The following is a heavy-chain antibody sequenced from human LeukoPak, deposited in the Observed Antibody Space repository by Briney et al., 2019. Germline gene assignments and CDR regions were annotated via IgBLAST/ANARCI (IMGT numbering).Heavy chain of an antibody. CDR2: IYYSGST. J-gene: IGHJ4*02. V-gene: IGHV4-30-4*01. CDR1: GGSISSGDYY. CDR3: ARDAILSGYPLDY. Sequence: SQTLSLTCTVSGGSISSGDYYWSWIRQPPGKGPEWIGYIYYSGSTYYNPSLKSRVTISVDTSKNQFSLKLSSVTAADTAVYYCARDAILSGYPLDYWGQGTLVTVSS. D-gene: IGHD3-9*01.